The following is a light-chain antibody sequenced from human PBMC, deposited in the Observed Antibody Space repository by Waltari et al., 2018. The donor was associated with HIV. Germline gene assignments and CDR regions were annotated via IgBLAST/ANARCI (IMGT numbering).Light chain of an antibody. V-gene: IGKV3-15*01. Sequence: IVMTQSPATLSASPGERATLSCRASQSVNTNLAWYQQKPGQAPRLLIYDVSTRATGIPARFSGSGSGTEFTLTISSLQSEDFAIYYCQQYNNWLTFGGGTKVEIK. CDR3: QQYNNWLT. CDR1: QSVNTN. CDR2: DVS. J-gene: IGKJ4*01.